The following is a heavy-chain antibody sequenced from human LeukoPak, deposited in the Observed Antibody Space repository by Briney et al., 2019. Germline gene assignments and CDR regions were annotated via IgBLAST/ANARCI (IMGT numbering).Heavy chain of an antibody. Sequence: SETLSLTCTVSGGSISSGGYYWIWIRQHQGKGLVWFRYIYYSGSTYYNPPLKSRATITVDTSKNQFSLMLSPGTAATTAVYYGAAGGGYYVDYWGHGALVTAAS. D-gene: IGHD6-19*01. CDR1: GGSISSGGYY. V-gene: IGHV4-31*03. CDR2: IYYSGST. CDR3: AAGGGYYVDY. J-gene: IGHJ4*01.